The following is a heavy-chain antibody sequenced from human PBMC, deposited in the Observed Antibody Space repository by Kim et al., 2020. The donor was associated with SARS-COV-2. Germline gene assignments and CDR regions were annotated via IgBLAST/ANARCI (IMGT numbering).Heavy chain of an antibody. J-gene: IGHJ1*01. D-gene: IGHD6-6*01. CDR2: IDYSGKI. V-gene: IGHV4-34*01. Sequence: SETLSLTCAVHGGTFNSYYWSWIHLTPGKGLEWVGEIDYSGKINYNLSLKSRVTISVDTSNNQFSLRLTSVTAAHTAVYFCARSSVLYSSSSWGYWGQG. CDR3: ARSSVLYSSSSWGY. CDR1: GGTFNSYY.